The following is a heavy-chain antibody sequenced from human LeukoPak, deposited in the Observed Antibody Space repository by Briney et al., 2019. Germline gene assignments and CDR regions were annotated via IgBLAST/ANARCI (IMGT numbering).Heavy chain of an antibody. V-gene: IGHV1-18*01. J-gene: IGHJ6*02. D-gene: IGHD1-26*01. Sequence: ASVKVSFTASRYMFTTYGISWVRQAPGKGLEWMGWISTGTGDTNYAQKFQDRVTLTIDTSANTAHMELRSLRSDDTAVYYCARAGAGALLICFLGDGMDVWGQGTTVTVSS. CDR2: ISTGTGDT. CDR3: ARAGAGALLICFLGDGMDV. CDR1: RYMFTTYG.